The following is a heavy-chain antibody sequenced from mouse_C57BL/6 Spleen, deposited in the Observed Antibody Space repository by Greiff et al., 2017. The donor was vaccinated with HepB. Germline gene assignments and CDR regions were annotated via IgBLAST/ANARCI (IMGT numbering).Heavy chain of an antibody. J-gene: IGHJ1*03. Sequence: DVKLVESGPGLVKPSQSLSLTCSVTGYSITSGYYWNWIRQFPGNKLEWMGYISYDGSNNYNPSLKNRISITRDTSKNQFFLKLNSVTTEDTATYYCAREDYYSNLYFDVWGTGTTVTVSS. D-gene: IGHD2-5*01. CDR1: GYSITSGYY. CDR3: AREDYYSNLYFDV. CDR2: ISYDGSN. V-gene: IGHV3-6*01.